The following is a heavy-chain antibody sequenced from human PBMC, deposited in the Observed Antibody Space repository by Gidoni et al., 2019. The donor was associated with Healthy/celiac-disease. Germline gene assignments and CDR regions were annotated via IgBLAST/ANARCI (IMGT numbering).Heavy chain of an antibody. Sequence: QVQLLESGPGLVTPSETLSLTCTVSGGPISSYYWSWIRQPPGKGLEWIGYIYYSGSTNYNPSLKSRVTISVDTSKNQFSLKLSSVTAADTAVYYCASAPIITPYYFDYWGQGTLVTVSS. CDR2: IYYSGST. J-gene: IGHJ4*02. CDR1: GGPISSYY. CDR3: ASAPIITPYYFDY. V-gene: IGHV4-59*01.